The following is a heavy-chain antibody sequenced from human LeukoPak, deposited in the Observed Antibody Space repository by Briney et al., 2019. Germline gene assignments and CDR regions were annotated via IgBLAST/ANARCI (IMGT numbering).Heavy chain of an antibody. CDR2: ISSNGGST. CDR3: VRRGYSYGFDY. CDR1: GLAFSSSP. Sequence: PGGSLRLSCPASGLAFSSSPMHWVRQAPGKGLEYVSTISSNGGSTFYADSVKGRFTISRDSSRNTLYLQMSSLRAEDTAVYYCVRRGYSYGFDYWGQGTLVTVSS. J-gene: IGHJ4*02. V-gene: IGHV3-64D*09. D-gene: IGHD5-18*01.